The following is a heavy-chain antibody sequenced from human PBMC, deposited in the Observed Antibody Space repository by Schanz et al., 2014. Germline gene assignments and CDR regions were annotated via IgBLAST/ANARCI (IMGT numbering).Heavy chain of an antibody. Sequence: QAQLVESGGGVVQPGRSLRLSCAASGFAFRIYAMHWVRQAPGKGLECAARIAHDGKKKYYVDSVEGRFTISRDNSKNALYLKFSGKTDEDTAVHNSTRDGQPPVEGSGEQYYMGQGTLVTVSS. D-gene: IGHD3-10*01. CDR3: TRDGQPPVEGSGEQYY. CDR1: GFAFRIYA. J-gene: IGHJ4*02. CDR2: IAHDGKKK. V-gene: IGHV3-30*04.